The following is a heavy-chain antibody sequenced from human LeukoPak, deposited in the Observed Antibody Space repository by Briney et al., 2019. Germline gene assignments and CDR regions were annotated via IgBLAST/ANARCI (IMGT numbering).Heavy chain of an antibody. Sequence: SETLSLTCAVYGGSFSGYYWSWIRQPPGKGLEWIGEINHSGSTNYNPSLKSRVTISVDTSKNQFSLKLSSVTAADTAVYYCARDLEDSSGWYRWNYWGQGTLVTVSS. CDR1: GGSFSGYY. CDR3: ARDLEDSSGWYRWNY. V-gene: IGHV4-34*01. J-gene: IGHJ4*02. D-gene: IGHD6-19*01. CDR2: INHSGST.